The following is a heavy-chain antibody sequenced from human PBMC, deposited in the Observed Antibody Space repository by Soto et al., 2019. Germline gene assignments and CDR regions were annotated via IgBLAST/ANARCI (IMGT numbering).Heavy chain of an antibody. CDR3: VKDFGYYYDYAFDV. J-gene: IGHJ3*01. CDR1: RFTLDDYA. CDR2: ISWNSAII. D-gene: IGHD3-22*01. V-gene: IGHV3-9*01. Sequence: GGSLRLSCAASRFTLDDYALHWVRQAPGKGLEWVSGISWNSAIISYADSVKGRFSITRDNAKKYVYLQMDSLRPEDTALYYCVKDFGYYYDYAFDVWGQGTMVTVSS.